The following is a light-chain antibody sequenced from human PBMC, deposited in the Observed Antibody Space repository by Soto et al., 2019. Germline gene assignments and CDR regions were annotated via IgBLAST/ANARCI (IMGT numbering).Light chain of an antibody. V-gene: IGKV3-15*01. J-gene: IGKJ1*01. Sequence: EIVMTQSPATLSVSPGERATLSCRASQSVSSNLAWYQQKPGQAPRLLIYGASTRPTGIPARFSGSGSGIDFTHTISSLQSEDFAVYYCQQYNNWPPGRTFGQGTKVEIK. CDR2: GAS. CDR3: QQYNNWPPGRT. CDR1: QSVSSN.